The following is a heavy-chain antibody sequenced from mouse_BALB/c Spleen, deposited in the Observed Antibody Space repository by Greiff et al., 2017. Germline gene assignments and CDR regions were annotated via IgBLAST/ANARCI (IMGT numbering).Heavy chain of an antibody. D-gene: IGHD1-1*01. J-gene: IGHJ4*01. Sequence: EVQLQESGAELVKPGASVKLSCTASGFNIKDTYMHWVKQRPEQGLEWIGRIDPANGNTKYDPKFQGKATITADTSSNTAYLQLSSLTSEDTAVYYCASLLLRFYAMDYWGQGTSVTVSS. V-gene: IGHV14-3*02. CDR1: GFNIKDTY. CDR2: IDPANGNT. CDR3: ASLLLRFYAMDY.